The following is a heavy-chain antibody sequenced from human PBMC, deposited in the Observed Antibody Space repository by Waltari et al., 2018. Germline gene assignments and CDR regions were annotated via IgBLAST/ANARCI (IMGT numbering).Heavy chain of an antibody. CDR3: AREREGDYGLDY. CDR2: ISYDGSHK. Sequence: QVQLVESGGGVVQTGRSLRLSCAASGFTFSSYAMHWVRQAPGKGLEWMSGISYDGSHKYYADSVNGGFTISRDNSKTTLYLQMNSLRAEDTAVYYCAREREGDYGLDYWGQGTLVTVSS. CDR1: GFTFSSYA. D-gene: IGHD4-17*01. J-gene: IGHJ4*02. V-gene: IGHV3-30-3*01.